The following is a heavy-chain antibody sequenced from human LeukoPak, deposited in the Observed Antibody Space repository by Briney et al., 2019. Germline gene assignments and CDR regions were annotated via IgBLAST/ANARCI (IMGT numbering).Heavy chain of an antibody. Sequence: SETLSLTCTVSGGSISSGDYYWSWIRQPPGKGLEWTGYIYYSGSTYYNPSLKSRVTISVDTSKNQFSLKLSSVTAADTAVYYCATAAGTYYDILTGYFQGGYFDYWGQGTLVTVSS. V-gene: IGHV4-30-4*01. CDR3: ATAAGTYYDILTGYFQGGYFDY. J-gene: IGHJ4*02. CDR1: GGSISSGDYY. D-gene: IGHD3-9*01. CDR2: IYYSGST.